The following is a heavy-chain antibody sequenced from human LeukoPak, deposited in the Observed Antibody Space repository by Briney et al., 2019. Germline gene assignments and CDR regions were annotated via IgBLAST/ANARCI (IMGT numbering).Heavy chain of an antibody. J-gene: IGHJ4*02. CDR3: ASRGVIINYFDY. V-gene: IGHV3-21*01. D-gene: IGHD3-10*01. Sequence: GGSLRLSCAASGFTFSSYSMNWVRQAPGKGLEWVSSISSSSSYIYYADSVKGRFTISRDNAKNSLYLQMNSLRAGDTAVYYCASRGVIINYFDYWGQGTLVTVSS. CDR2: ISSSSSYI. CDR1: GFTFSSYS.